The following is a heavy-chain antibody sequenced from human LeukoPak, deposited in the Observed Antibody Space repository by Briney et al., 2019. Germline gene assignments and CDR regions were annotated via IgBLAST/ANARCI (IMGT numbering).Heavy chain of an antibody. J-gene: IGHJ4*02. CDR3: ARSIAARPGYFDY. CDR2: ICHSGST. V-gene: IGHV4-30-2*01. CDR1: GGSISSGGYS. D-gene: IGHD6-6*01. Sequence: PSQTLSLTCAVSGGSISSGGYSWSWIRQPPGKGLEWIGYICHSGSTYYNPSLKSRVTISVDRSKNQFSLKLSSVTAADTAVYYCARSIAARPGYFDYWGQGTLVTVSS.